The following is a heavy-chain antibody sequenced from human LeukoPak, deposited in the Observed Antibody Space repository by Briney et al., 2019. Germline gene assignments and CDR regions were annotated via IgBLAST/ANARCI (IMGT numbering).Heavy chain of an antibody. Sequence: SVKVSCKASGGTFSSYTISWVRQAPGQGLEWMGRIIPILGIANYAQKFQGRVTMTRDTSTSTVYMELSSLRSEDTAVYYCAREGPIGAFDIWGQGTMVTVSS. CDR2: IIPILGIA. D-gene: IGHD3-10*01. V-gene: IGHV1-69*04. CDR1: GGTFSSYT. J-gene: IGHJ3*02. CDR3: AREGPIGAFDI.